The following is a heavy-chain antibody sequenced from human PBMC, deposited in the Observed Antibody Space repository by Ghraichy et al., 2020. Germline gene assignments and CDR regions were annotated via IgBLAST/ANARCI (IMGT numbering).Heavy chain of an antibody. J-gene: IGHJ3*02. Sequence: ETLSLTCAASGFTFSSYAMSWVRQAPGKGLEWVSAISGSGGSTYYADSVKGRFTISRDNSKNTLYLQMNSLRAEDTAVYYCAKDTEVAGTDAFDIWGQGTMVTVSS. CDR3: AKDTEVAGTDAFDI. CDR1: GFTFSSYA. CDR2: ISGSGGST. V-gene: IGHV3-23*01. D-gene: IGHD6-19*01.